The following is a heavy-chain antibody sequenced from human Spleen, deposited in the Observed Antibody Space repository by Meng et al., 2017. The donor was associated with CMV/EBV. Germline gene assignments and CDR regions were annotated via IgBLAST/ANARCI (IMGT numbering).Heavy chain of an antibody. J-gene: IGHJ6*02. V-gene: IGHV1-69*10. CDR3: ARRGEKYYDFWSGYHREYYYYGMDV. D-gene: IGHD3-3*01. CDR2: IIPILGIA. Sequence: WVRQAPGQGLEWMGGIIPILGIANYAQKFQGRVTITADKSTSTAYMELSSLRSEDTAVYYCARRGEKYYDFWSGYHREYYYYGMDVWGQGTTVTVSS.